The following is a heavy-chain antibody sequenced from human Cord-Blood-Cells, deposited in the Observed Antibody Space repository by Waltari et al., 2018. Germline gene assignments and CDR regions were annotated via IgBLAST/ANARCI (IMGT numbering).Heavy chain of an antibody. D-gene: IGHD3-10*01. J-gene: IGHJ3*02. CDR3: ARPAMVRGVITPLDGAFDI. CDR2: IYPGDSAT. CDR1: GYSFTSYW. Sequence: EVQLVQSGAEVKKPGESLKISCKGSGYSFTSYWIGWVRQMPGKGLEWMGIIYPGDSATRYSPSFQGQVTISADKSISTAYLQWSSLKASDTAMYYCARPAMVRGVITPLDGAFDIWGQGTMVTVSS. V-gene: IGHV5-51*01.